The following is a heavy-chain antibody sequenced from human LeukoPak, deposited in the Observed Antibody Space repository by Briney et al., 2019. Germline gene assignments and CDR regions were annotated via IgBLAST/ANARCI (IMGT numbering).Heavy chain of an antibody. V-gene: IGHV4-59*08. CDR1: GGSFSGYY. Sequence: SETLSLTCAVYGGSFSGYYWSWIRQSPGKGLEWIGYIYYTGNTNYNPSLKSRITISVDTSKNQFSLNLSSVTAADTAVYYCTGLHFAAAEEFDPWGQGTLVTVSS. D-gene: IGHD6-13*01. J-gene: IGHJ5*02. CDR3: TGLHFAAAEEFDP. CDR2: IYYTGNT.